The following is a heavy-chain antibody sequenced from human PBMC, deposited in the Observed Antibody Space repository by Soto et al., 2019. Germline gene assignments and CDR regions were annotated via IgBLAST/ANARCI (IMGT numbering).Heavy chain of an antibody. Sequence: QVQLQESGPGLVKPSQTLSLTCTVSAGSISSGGYYWSWIRQHPGKGLEWNGYIYYSGSTFYNPSLRCRVTISVDTSKNQFSLKLSSVTAADTAVYYCARDRGGTAARDYYFWSGRCWYFDRWGRGTRVTVSS. J-gene: IGHJ2*01. CDR3: ARDRGGTAARDYYFWSGRCWYFDR. CDR1: AGSISSGGYY. CDR2: IYYSGST. D-gene: IGHD3-3*01. V-gene: IGHV4-31*03.